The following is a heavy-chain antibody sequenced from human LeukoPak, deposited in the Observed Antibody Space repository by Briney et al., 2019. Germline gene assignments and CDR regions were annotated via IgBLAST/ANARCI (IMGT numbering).Heavy chain of an antibody. Sequence: GGSLRLSCAASGFTFSSYAMSWVRQAPGKGLEWVSAISGSGGSTYYADSGKGRFTISRDNSKNTLYLQMNSLRAEDTAVYYCASLPYDFWSGYIDYWGQGTLVTVSS. J-gene: IGHJ4*02. D-gene: IGHD3-3*01. V-gene: IGHV3-23*01. CDR3: ASLPYDFWSGYIDY. CDR1: GFTFSSYA. CDR2: ISGSGGST.